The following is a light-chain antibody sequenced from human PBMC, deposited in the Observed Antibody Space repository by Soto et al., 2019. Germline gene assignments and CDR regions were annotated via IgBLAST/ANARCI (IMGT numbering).Light chain of an antibody. CDR3: GTWDSSLSVGL. CDR1: SSNIGHNY. CDR2: DND. J-gene: IGLJ2*01. Sequence: QSVLTQPPSVSAAPGQKVTISCSGSSSNIGHNYVCWYQHLPGTAPKLLIFDNDKRPSAIPDRFSGSKSGTTATLGITGLQAGDEADYYCGTWDSSLSVGLFGGGTKLTVL. V-gene: IGLV1-51*01.